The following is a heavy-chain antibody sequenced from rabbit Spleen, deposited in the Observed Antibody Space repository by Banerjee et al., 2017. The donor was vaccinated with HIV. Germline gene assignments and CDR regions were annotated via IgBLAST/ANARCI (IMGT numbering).Heavy chain of an antibody. J-gene: IGHJ6*01. D-gene: IGHD8-1*01. CDR3: ARDTGSSFSSYGMDL. V-gene: IGHV1S45*01. Sequence: QEQLVESGGGLVQPGGSLKLSCKASGFDFSNYGVSWVRQAPGKGLEWISCIAGSSSGFTYSATWAKGRFTISKTSSTTVTLQMTSLTAADTATYFCARDTGSSFSSYGMDLWGQGTLVTVS. CDR2: IAGSSSGFT. CDR1: GFDFSNYG.